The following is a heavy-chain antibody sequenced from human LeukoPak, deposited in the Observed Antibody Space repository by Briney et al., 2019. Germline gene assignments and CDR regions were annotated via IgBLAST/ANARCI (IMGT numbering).Heavy chain of an antibody. CDR3: ARTGYYDSRGDYFDY. D-gene: IGHD3-22*01. CDR2: ISYDGSNK. J-gene: IGHJ4*02. CDR1: GFTFSSYG. Sequence: PGGSLRLSCAASGFTFSSYGMHWVRQAPGKGLEWVAVISYDGSNKYYADSVKGRFTISRDNSKNTLYLQMNSLRAEDTAVYYCARTGYYDSRGDYFDYWGQGTLVTVSS. V-gene: IGHV3-30*03.